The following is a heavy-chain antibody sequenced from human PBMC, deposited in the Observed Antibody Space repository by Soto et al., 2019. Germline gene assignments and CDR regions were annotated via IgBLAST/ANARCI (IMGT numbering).Heavy chain of an antibody. CDR1: GASVSSYF. CDR2: IYKSGRT. J-gene: IGHJ1*01. V-gene: IGHV4-59*02. D-gene: IGHD6-19*01. CDR3: ARVPSGRSCGNVLDL. Sequence: PSETLSLTCTVSGASVSSYFWSWVRQPPGKGLEWIGYIYKSGRTNYNPSLKSRVTISLDTSDNDFSLRLTSLTAADTAVYYCARVPSGRSCGNVLDLWGEGTLETVSS.